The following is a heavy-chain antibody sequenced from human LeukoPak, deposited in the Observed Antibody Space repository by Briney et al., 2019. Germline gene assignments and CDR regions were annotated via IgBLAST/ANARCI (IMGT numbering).Heavy chain of an antibody. Sequence: PSETLSLTCTVSGGSISSSSYYWGWIRQPPGKGLEWIGSIYYSGSTYYNPSLKSRVTISVDTSKNQFSLKLSSVTAADTAVYYCARGRPASFGYWGQGTLVTVSS. V-gene: IGHV4-39*07. J-gene: IGHJ4*02. CDR3: ARGRPASFGY. CDR1: GGSISSSSYY. CDR2: IYYSGST.